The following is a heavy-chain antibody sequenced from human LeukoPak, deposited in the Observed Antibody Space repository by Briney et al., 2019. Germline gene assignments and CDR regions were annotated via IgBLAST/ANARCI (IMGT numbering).Heavy chain of an antibody. V-gene: IGHV4-59*08. D-gene: IGHD7-27*01. CDR1: GGSISSCY. Sequence: SETLSLTCTASGGSISSCYWSWIRQPPGTGLEWIGTMYHSGSTNYNPSLKSRVTISVDTSKNQFSLKLSSVTAADTAVYFCARGFRGDNFDYWGQGTLVTVSS. CDR2: MYHSGST. J-gene: IGHJ4*02. CDR3: ARGFRGDNFDY.